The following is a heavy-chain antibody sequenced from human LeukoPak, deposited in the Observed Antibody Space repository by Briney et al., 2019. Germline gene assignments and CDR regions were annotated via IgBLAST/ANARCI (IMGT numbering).Heavy chain of an antibody. CDR3: ARDRPHCGGDCYLSSLDY. J-gene: IGHJ4*02. CDR2: INPSGGST. V-gene: IGHV1-46*01. D-gene: IGHD2-21*02. CDR1: GYTFTSYG. Sequence: ASVKVSCKASGYTFTSYGISWVRQAPGQGLEWMGIINPSGGSTSYAQKFQGRVTMTRDTSTSTVYMELSSLRSEDTAVYYCARDRPHCGGDCYLSSLDYWGQGTLVTVSS.